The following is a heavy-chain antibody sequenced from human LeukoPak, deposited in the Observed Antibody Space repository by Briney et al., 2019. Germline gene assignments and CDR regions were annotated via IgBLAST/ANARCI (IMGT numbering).Heavy chain of an antibody. V-gene: IGHV4-38-2*02. CDR1: GYSISSGYY. Sequence: SETLSLTCTVSGYSISSGYYWGWIRQPPGKGLEWIGSIYHSGSTYYNPSPKSRVTISVDKSKNQFSLKLSSVTAADTAVYYCARLVGSSLGSRYFQHWGQGTLVTVSS. CDR3: ARLVGSSLGSRYFQH. J-gene: IGHJ1*01. D-gene: IGHD6-13*01. CDR2: IYHSGST.